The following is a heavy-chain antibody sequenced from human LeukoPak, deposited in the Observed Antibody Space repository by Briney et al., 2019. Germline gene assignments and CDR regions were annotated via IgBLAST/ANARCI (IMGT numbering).Heavy chain of an antibody. D-gene: IGHD3-10*01. Sequence: GGSLRLSCAASGFTFSSYSMSWVRQALGKGLEWVSVISNSGDGTYSADSVKGRFTISRDNSKNTLYLQMNSLRAEDTAVYYCARAAMVRGVDYFDYWGQGTLVTVSS. V-gene: IGHV3-23*01. J-gene: IGHJ4*02. CDR1: GFTFSSYS. CDR3: ARAAMVRGVDYFDY. CDR2: ISNSGDGT.